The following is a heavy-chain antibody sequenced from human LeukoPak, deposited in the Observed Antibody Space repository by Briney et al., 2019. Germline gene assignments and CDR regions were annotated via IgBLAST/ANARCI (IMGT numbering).Heavy chain of an antibody. J-gene: IGHJ5*02. CDR1: GGFISSYY. Sequence: SETLSLTCTVSGGFISSYYWSWIRQPPGKGLEWIGYIYYSGSTNYNPSLKSRVTISVDTSKNQFSLKLSSVTAADTAVYYCAAGYGSSWYGANWFDPWGQGTLVTVSS. V-gene: IGHV4-59*01. CDR3: AAGYGSSWYGANWFDP. D-gene: IGHD6-13*01. CDR2: IYYSGST.